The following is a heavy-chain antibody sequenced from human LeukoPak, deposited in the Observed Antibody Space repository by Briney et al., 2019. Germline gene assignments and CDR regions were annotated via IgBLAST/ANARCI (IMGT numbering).Heavy chain of an antibody. CDR2: IKQDGSEK. Sequence: GGSLRLSCATSGFTFSSYWMSWVRQAPGKGLEWVANIKQDGSEKYYVDSVKGRFTISRDNAKNSLYLQMNSLRAEDTAVYYCARGGTARYDFWSGYYPRFDYWGQGTLVTVSS. V-gene: IGHV3-7*01. D-gene: IGHD3-3*01. CDR1: GFTFSSYW. J-gene: IGHJ4*02. CDR3: ARGGTARYDFWSGYYPRFDY.